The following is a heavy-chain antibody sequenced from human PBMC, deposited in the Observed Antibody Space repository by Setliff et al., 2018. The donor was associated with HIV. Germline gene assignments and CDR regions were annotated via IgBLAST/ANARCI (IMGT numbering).Heavy chain of an antibody. J-gene: IGHJ4*02. CDR3: ATSLGGYGSGSYFDY. CDR1: GYTLTELS. CDR2: FVPEDGET. V-gene: IGHV1-24*01. D-gene: IGHD3-10*01. Sequence: ASVKVSCKVSGYTLTELSRHWVRQAPGKGLEWMGGFVPEDGETIYAQKFQGRVTMTEDTSTDTAYMELSSLRSEDTAVYYCATSLGGYGSGSYFDYWGQGTLVTVSS.